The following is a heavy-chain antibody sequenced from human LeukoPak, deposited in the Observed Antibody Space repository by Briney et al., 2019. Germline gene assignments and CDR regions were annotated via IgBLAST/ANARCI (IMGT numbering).Heavy chain of an antibody. D-gene: IGHD3-3*01. CDR2: ISGSGGST. CDR3: AKRSVEWLLYFDY. CDR1: GFTFSSYA. Sequence: GGSLRLSCAASGFTFSSYAMSCVRQAPGKGLEWVSAISGSGGSTYYADSVKGRFTISRDNSKNTLYLQMNSLRAEDTAVYYCAKRSVEWLLYFDYWGQGTLVTVSS. V-gene: IGHV3-23*01. J-gene: IGHJ4*02.